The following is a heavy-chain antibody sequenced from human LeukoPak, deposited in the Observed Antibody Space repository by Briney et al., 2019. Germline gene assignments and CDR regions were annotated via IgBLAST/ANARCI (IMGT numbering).Heavy chain of an antibody. CDR2: ISAYNGNT. CDR1: GYTFTSYG. Sequence: GASVKVSCKASGYTFTSYGISWVRQAPGQGLEWMGWISAYNGNTNYAQKLQGRVAMTTDTSTSTAYMELRSLRSDDTAVYYCARGGDIVVVQAPSWFDPWGQGTLVTVSS. D-gene: IGHD2-2*01. J-gene: IGHJ5*02. V-gene: IGHV1-18*01. CDR3: ARGGDIVVVQAPSWFDP.